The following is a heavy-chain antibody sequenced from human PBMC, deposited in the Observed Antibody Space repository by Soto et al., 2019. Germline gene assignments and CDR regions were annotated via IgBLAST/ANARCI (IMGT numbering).Heavy chain of an antibody. J-gene: IGHJ4*02. CDR2: ISGSGGST. Sequence: PGGSLRLSCAASGFTFSSYAMSWVRQAPGKGLEWVSAISGSGGSTYYADSVKGRFTISRDNSKNTLYLQMNSLRAEDTAVYYCTSSDYYGSGSYYVGVPPADYWGQGTLVTVSS. D-gene: IGHD3-10*01. CDR3: TSSDYYGSGSYYVGVPPADY. V-gene: IGHV3-23*01. CDR1: GFTFSSYA.